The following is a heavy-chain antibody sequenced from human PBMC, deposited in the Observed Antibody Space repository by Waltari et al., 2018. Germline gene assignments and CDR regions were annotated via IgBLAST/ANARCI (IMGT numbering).Heavy chain of an antibody. V-gene: IGHV1-2*02. CDR2: INTRSGAT. CDR3: AAGPMNAWIKILGWFDP. D-gene: IGHD2-2*03. Sequence: VQLVQSGAEVRKPGASVKIHCPSSGYSFSDHYIDWARQDPGQGLEWVGWINTRSGATSFAQKFEGRITLTTDVSITTAYMELTSLTAEDTAVYYCAAGPMNAWIKILGWFDPWGQGTLVTVSS. J-gene: IGHJ5*02. CDR1: GYSFSDHY.